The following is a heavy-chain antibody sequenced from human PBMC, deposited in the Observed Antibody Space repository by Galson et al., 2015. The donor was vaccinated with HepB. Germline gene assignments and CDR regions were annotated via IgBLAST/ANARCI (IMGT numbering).Heavy chain of an antibody. Sequence: SCKASGFTFTSYDINWVRQAPGQGLEWMGGIIPIFGIANYAQKFQGRVTITADESTSTAYMELSSLRSEDTAVYYCASLNCGGDCYTDAFDIWGQGTMVTVSS. J-gene: IGHJ3*02. D-gene: IGHD2-21*02. V-gene: IGHV1-69*01. CDR1: GFTFTSYD. CDR3: ASLNCGGDCYTDAFDI. CDR2: IIPIFGIA.